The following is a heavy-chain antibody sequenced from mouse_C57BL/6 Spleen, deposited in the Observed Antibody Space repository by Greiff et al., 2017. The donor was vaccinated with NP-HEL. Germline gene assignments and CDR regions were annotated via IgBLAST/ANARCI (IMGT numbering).Heavy chain of an antibody. V-gene: IGHV5-4*01. J-gene: IGHJ3*01. CDR3: ARERDYDGYPAWFAY. CDR1: GFTFSSYA. CDR2: ISDGGSYT. D-gene: IGHD2-3*01. Sequence: EVKLMESGGGLVKPGGSLKLSCAASGFTFSSYAMSWVRQTPEKRLEWVATISDGGSYTYYPDNVKGRFTISRDNAKNNLYLQMSHLKSEDTAMYYCARERDYDGYPAWFAYWGQGTLVTVSA.